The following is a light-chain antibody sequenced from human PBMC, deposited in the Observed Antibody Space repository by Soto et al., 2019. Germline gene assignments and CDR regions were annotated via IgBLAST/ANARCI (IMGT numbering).Light chain of an antibody. CDR1: TSDY. Sequence: QSVLTQPPSASGSPGQSVTISCTGTTSDYVSWYQQYPGKAPKLMIYDVTKRPSGVPDRFSGSKSGTTASLTVSGLQAEDEADYFCSSHAGARHSLFGGGTKLTVL. V-gene: IGLV2-8*01. CDR3: SSHAGARHSL. J-gene: IGLJ2*01. CDR2: DVT.